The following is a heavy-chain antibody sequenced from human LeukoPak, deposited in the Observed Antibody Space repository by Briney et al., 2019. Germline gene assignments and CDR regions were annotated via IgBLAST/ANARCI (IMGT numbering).Heavy chain of an antibody. CDR2: VYYTGST. Sequence: SQTLSLTCTVSGGSINNSTYDWGWIRDPPGQALEGPGTVYYTGSTYHNPSLKSRVSFSVDTSKNQFSLALNSVTAADTAVYYCARACSTTNCYDAFDMWGQGTMVTVSS. CDR1: GGSINNSTYD. J-gene: IGHJ3*02. CDR3: ARACSTTNCYDAFDM. V-gene: IGHV4-39*07. D-gene: IGHD2-2*01.